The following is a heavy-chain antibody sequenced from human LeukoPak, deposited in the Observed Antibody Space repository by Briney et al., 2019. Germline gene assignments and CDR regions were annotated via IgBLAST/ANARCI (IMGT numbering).Heavy chain of an antibody. CDR2: ISGSGGST. CDR1: GFTFSSYA. J-gene: IGHJ4*02. V-gene: IGHV3-23*01. CDR3: AREDEWFRSFDY. Sequence: GGSLRLSCAASGFTFSSYAMSWVRQAPGKGLEWVSVISGSGGSTYYADSVKGRLTISRDNSKNTLYLQMSSLRAEDTAVYYCAREDEWFRSFDYWGQGTLVTVSS. D-gene: IGHD3-3*01.